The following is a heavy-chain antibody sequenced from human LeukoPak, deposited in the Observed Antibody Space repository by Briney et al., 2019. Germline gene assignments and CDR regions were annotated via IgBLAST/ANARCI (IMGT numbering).Heavy chain of an antibody. CDR3: ARDQQTTYYYDSSGYYTPDY. D-gene: IGHD3-22*01. Sequence: GGSLRLSCAASGFTFSSYAMHWVRQAPGKGLEGVAVISYDGSNKYYADSVKGRFTISRDNSKNTLYLQMNSLRAEDTAVYYCARDQQTTYYYDSSGYYTPDYWGQGTLVTVSS. J-gene: IGHJ4*02. V-gene: IGHV3-30-3*01. CDR1: GFTFSSYA. CDR2: ISYDGSNK.